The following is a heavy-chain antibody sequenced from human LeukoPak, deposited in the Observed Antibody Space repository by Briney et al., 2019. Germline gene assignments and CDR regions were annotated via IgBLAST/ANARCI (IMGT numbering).Heavy chain of an antibody. V-gene: IGHV3-66*04. CDR3: VRQRYYYDSSGPYFDY. D-gene: IGHD3-22*01. Sequence: GGSLRLSCAASGFTFSNAWMSWVRQAPGKGLEWVSLIYSGGYTYYSDSVKGRFTISRDDSKNTLYLQMNSLRAEDTAVYYCVRQRYYYDSSGPYFDYWGQGTLVTVSS. CDR1: GFTFSNAW. J-gene: IGHJ4*02. CDR2: IYSGGYT.